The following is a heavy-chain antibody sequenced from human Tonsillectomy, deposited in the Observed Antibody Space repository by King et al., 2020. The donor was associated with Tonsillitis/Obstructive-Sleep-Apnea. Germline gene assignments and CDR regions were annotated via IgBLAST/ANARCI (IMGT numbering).Heavy chain of an antibody. CDR1: GGSISSYY. Sequence: QLQESGPGLVKPSETLSLTCTVSGGSISSYYWSWIRQPPGKGLEWIGYIYYSGSTNYNPSLKSRVTISVDTSKNQFSLKLSSVTAADTAVYYCARVHPYCGGDCSIFDYWGQGTRVTVSS. D-gene: IGHD2-21*01. CDR2: IYYSGST. CDR3: ARVHPYCGGDCSIFDY. V-gene: IGHV4-59*01. J-gene: IGHJ4*02.